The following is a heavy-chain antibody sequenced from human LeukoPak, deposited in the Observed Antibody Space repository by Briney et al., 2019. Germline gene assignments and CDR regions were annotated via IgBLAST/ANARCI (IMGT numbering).Heavy chain of an antibody. Sequence: SETLSLTCTVSGGSISSYYWSWTRQPAGKGLEWIGRIYTSGSTNYNPSLKSRVTMSVDTSKNQFSLKLSSVTAADTAVYYCARDVYSGSPNYFDYWGQGTLVTVSS. D-gene: IGHD1-26*01. V-gene: IGHV4-4*07. CDR1: GGSISSYY. CDR3: ARDVYSGSPNYFDY. J-gene: IGHJ4*02. CDR2: IYTSGST.